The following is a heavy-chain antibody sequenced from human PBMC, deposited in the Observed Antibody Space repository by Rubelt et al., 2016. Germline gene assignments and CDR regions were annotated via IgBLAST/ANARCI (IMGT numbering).Heavy chain of an antibody. J-gene: IGHJ3*02. V-gene: IGHV4-34*01. CDR3: ASVQVVPAAIGDDAVDI. CDR2: INHSGST. D-gene: IGHD2-2*01. Sequence: QVQLQQWGAGLLKPSETLSLTCAVYGGSFSGYYWSWIRQPPGKGLEWIGEINHSGSTNYNRSLKSRVTIAVSTSKNQFSLRLSAVTAADTAVYYCASVQVVPAAIGDDAVDIWGQGTMVTVSS. CDR1: GGSFSGYY.